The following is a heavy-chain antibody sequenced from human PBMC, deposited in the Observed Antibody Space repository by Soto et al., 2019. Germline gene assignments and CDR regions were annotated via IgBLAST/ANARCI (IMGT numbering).Heavy chain of an antibody. V-gene: IGHV4-31*01. CDR1: GAALNSGNYY. CDR3: ARLRIATNNYKWFDP. Sequence: SETLSLTCSVSGAALNSGNYYWSWIRQVPGKGLVWIGHIYVTGAVDYNPARRHLITISQDTSERQFSLNLRLGTAADTAVYYCARLRIATNNYKWFDPWGQGTLVTVSS. J-gene: IGHJ5*02. D-gene: IGHD2-21*01. CDR2: IYVTGAV.